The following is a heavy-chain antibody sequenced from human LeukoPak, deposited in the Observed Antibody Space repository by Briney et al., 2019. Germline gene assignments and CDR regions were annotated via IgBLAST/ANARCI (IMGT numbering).Heavy chain of an antibody. V-gene: IGHV3-21*01. J-gene: IGHJ4*02. D-gene: IGHD4-17*01. Sequence: GGSLRLSCAASGFTFSSYSMNWVRQAPGKGLEWVSSISSSSSYIYYAASVKGRFTISRDNAKNSLYLQMNSLRAEDTAVYYCARDDLGSYGDYLYWGRGTLVTVSS. CDR2: ISSSSSYI. CDR1: GFTFSSYS. CDR3: ARDDLGSYGDYLY.